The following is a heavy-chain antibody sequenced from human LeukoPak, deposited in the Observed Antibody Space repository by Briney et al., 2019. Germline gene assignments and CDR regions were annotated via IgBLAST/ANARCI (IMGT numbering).Heavy chain of an antibody. V-gene: IGHV1-8*01. Sequence: GASVKVSRKASGYTFTSYDINWVRQATGQGLEWMGWMNPNSGNTGYAQKFQGRVTMTRNTSISTAYMELSSLRSEDTAVYYCARVGLRFLEWLSSGLPNYYYYGMDVWGQGTTVTVSS. D-gene: IGHD3-3*01. CDR3: ARVGLRFLEWLSSGLPNYYYYGMDV. CDR1: GYTFTSYD. J-gene: IGHJ6*02. CDR2: MNPNSGNT.